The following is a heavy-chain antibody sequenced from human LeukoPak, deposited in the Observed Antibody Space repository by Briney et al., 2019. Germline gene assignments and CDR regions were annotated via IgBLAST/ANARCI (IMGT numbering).Heavy chain of an antibody. J-gene: IGHJ6*03. CDR1: GGTFSSYA. Sequence: PKASVKVSCKASGGTFSSYAISWVRQAPGQGLEWMGGIIPIFGTANYAQKFQGRVTITADESTSTAYMELSSLRSEDTAVYYCAREDRAAAGAYYYYYMDVWGKGTTVTISS. CDR2: IIPIFGTA. CDR3: AREDRAAAGAYYYYYMDV. D-gene: IGHD6-13*01. V-gene: IGHV1-69*13.